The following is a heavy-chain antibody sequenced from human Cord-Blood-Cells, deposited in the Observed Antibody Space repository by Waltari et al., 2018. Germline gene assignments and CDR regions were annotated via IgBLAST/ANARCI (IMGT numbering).Heavy chain of an antibody. CDR1: GGSFSGYY. Sequence: QVQLQQWGAGLLKPSETLSLTCAVYGGSFSGYYWSWIRQPPGKVLEWIGEINHSGSTNYTPSLKSRVTISVDTSKNQFSLKLRSVPAADTAVYYCARGSSSFDYWGQGTLVTVSS. V-gene: IGHV4-34*01. CDR3: ARGSSSFDY. D-gene: IGHD6-13*01. CDR2: INHSGST. J-gene: IGHJ4*02.